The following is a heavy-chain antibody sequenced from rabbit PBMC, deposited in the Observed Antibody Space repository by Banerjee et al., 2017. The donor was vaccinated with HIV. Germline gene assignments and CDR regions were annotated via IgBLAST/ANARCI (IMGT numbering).Heavy chain of an antibody. J-gene: IGHJ4*01. CDR3: VRGDYIYDYAGYAYVTFNL. CDR1: GLDFSSNA. V-gene: IGHV1S47*01. Sequence: QEQLEESGGDLVKPEGSLTLTCTASGLDFSSNAMCWVRQAPGKGLEWIACIDTGSGSIYYASWVNGRFTISSHNAQNTLYLQLHSLTAADTATYFCVRGDYIYDYAGYAYVTFNLWGPGTLVTVS. D-gene: IGHD6-1*01. CDR2: IDTGSGSI.